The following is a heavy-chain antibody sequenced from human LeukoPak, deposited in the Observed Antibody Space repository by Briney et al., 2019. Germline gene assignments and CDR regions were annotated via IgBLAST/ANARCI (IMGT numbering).Heavy chain of an antibody. J-gene: IGHJ6*04. CDR1: GFTFSSYG. D-gene: IGHD3-9*01. Sequence: GGSLRLSCAASGFTFSSYGMHWVRQAPGKGLEWVAVIWYDGSNKYYADSVKGRFTISGDNSKNTLYLQMNSLRAEDTAVYYCARQGYYDILTGPQDYGMDVWGKGTTVTVSS. CDR3: ARQGYYDILTGPQDYGMDV. CDR2: IWYDGSNK. V-gene: IGHV3-33*01.